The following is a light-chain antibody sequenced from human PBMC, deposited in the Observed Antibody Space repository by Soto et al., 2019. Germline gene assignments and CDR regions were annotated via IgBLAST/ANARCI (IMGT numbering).Light chain of an antibody. Sequence: EIQMTQSPSSLSAFVGDRVTITCRASQSLSGWLAWYQHKPGKAPKLLIYKASSLDSGVPSRFSGSGSGTEFTLTISSLQPDDFATYYCQQYNTYSLTFGPGTKVDIK. V-gene: IGKV1-5*03. CDR1: QSLSGW. J-gene: IGKJ1*01. CDR3: QQYNTYSLT. CDR2: KAS.